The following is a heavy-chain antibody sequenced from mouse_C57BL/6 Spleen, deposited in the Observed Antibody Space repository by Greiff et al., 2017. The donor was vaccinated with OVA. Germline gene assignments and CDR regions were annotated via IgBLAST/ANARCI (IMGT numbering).Heavy chain of an antibody. D-gene: IGHD2-3*01. CDR2: IDPSDSYT. J-gene: IGHJ3*01. CDR1: GYTFTSYW. V-gene: IGHV1-69*01. Sequence: VQLQQPGAELVMPGASVKLSCKASGYTFTSYWMHWVKQRPGQGLEWIGEIDPSDSYTNYNQKFKGKSTLTVDKSSSTAYMQLSSLTSEDSAVYYCARASGYYVAWFAYWGQGTLVTVSA. CDR3: ARASGYYVAWFAY.